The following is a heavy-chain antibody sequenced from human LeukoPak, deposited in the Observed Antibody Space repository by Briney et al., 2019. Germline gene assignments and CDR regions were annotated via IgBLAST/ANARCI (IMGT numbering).Heavy chain of an antibody. Sequence: GASVKVSCKASGYTFIGHYMHWVRQAPGQGLEWMGWINSNSGGTKNAQKFRGSVIMTRDTSISTAYMELSRLKSDDTAVYYCARGRIHSWSDAFDIWGQGTTVTVSS. CDR3: ARGRIHSWSDAFDI. J-gene: IGHJ3*02. V-gene: IGHV1-2*02. CDR1: GYTFIGHY. CDR2: INSNSGGT. D-gene: IGHD5-18*01.